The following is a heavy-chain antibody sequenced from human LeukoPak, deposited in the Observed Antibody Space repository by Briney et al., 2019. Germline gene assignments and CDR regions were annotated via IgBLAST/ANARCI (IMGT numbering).Heavy chain of an antibody. J-gene: IGHJ6*03. V-gene: IGHV3-48*01. CDR2: ISSSSSTI. CDR1: GFTFSSYS. Sequence: GGSLRLSCAASGFTFSSYSMNWVRQAPGKGLEWVSYISSSSSTIYYADSVKGRFTISRDNAKNSLYLQMNSLRAEDTAVYYCARVRLAGTAMVLAYYYYMDVWGKGTTVTVSS. CDR3: ARVRLAGTAMVLAYYYYMDV. D-gene: IGHD5-18*01.